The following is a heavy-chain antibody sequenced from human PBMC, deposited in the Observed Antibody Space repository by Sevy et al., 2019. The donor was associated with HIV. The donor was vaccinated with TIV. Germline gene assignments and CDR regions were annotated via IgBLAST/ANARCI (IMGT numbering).Heavy chain of an antibody. J-gene: IGHJ6*02. D-gene: IGHD3-10*01. CDR3: ARFGEFPYYYYGMDV. CDR1: GGSISSGGYY. CDR2: IYYSGST. V-gene: IGHV4-31*03. Sequence: SEILSLTCTVSGGSISSGGYYWSWIRQHPGKGLEWIGYIYYSGSTYYNPSLKSRVTISVDTSKNQFSLKLSSVTAADTAVYYCARFGEFPYYYYGMDVWGQGTTVTVSS.